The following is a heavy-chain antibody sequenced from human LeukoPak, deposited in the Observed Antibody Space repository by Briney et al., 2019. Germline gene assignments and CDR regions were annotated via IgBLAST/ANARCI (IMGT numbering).Heavy chain of an antibody. CDR1: GGTFISYA. CDR3: ASQNYDSSGYYDFSNWFDP. CDR2: IIPIFGTA. D-gene: IGHD3-22*01. Sequence: ASVKVSCKAPGGTFISYAISWVRQAPGQGLEWMGGIIPIFGTANYAQKFQGRVTITADESTSTAYMELSSLRSEDTAVYYCASQNYDSSGYYDFSNWFDPWGQGTLVTVSS. J-gene: IGHJ5*02. V-gene: IGHV1-69*13.